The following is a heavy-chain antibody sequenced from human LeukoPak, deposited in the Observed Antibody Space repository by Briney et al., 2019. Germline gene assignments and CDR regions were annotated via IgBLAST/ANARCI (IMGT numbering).Heavy chain of an antibody. D-gene: IGHD6-13*01. CDR3: ARAPPGIAAAGSRFNWFDP. V-gene: IGHV3-7*01. CDR2: IKLDGSEK. J-gene: IGHJ5*02. Sequence: GGSLRLSCVASGFTFGKYWMSWVRQAPGKGLEWVANIKLDGSEKNYVDSVKGRFTISRDNTKNPLYLQMNSLRAEDTAVYYCARAPPGIAAAGSRFNWFDPWGREPWSPSPQ. CDR1: GFTFGKYW.